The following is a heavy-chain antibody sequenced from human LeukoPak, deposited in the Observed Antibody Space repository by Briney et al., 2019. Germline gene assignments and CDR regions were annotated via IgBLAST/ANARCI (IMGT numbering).Heavy chain of an antibody. CDR2: ISSSSTFI. CDR1: GFTSSSYS. D-gene: IGHD2-15*01. Sequence: PGGSLRLSCAASGFTSSSYSMNWVRQAPGKGLEWVSSISSSSTFIYYADSVKGRFTISRDNAKNSLYLQMNSLRAEDTAVYYCARDLAGLDAFDIWGQGTMVTVSS. CDR3: ARDLAGLDAFDI. J-gene: IGHJ3*02. V-gene: IGHV3-21*01.